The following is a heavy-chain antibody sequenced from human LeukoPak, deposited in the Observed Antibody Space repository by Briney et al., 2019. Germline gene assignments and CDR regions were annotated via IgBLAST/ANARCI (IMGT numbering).Heavy chain of an antibody. J-gene: IGHJ4*02. D-gene: IGHD5-12*01. Sequence: SQTLSLTCTVSGGSISSGGYYWSWIRQHPGKGLEWIGYIYYSGSTYYNPSLKSRVTISVDTSNNQFSLKLSSVTAADTAVYYCARFGSGYDYFDYWGQGTLVTVSS. CDR3: ARFGSGYDYFDY. CDR1: GGSISSGGYY. V-gene: IGHV4-31*03. CDR2: IYYSGST.